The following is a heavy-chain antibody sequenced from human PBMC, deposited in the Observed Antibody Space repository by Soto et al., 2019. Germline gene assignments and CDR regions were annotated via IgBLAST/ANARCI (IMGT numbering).Heavy chain of an antibody. CDR2: MNPNSGNT. V-gene: IGHV1-8*01. CDR1: GYTFTSYD. J-gene: IGHJ3*02. Sequence: ASVKVSCKASGYTFTSYDINWVRQATGQGLEWMGWMNPNSGNTGYAQKFQGRVTMTRNTSISTAYMELSSLRSEDTAVYYCARGGITIFGVVTLSAFDIWGQGTMVTVSS. D-gene: IGHD3-3*01. CDR3: ARGGITIFGVVTLSAFDI.